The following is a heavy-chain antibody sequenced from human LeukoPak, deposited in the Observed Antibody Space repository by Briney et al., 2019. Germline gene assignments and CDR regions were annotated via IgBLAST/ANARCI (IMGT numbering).Heavy chain of an antibody. J-gene: IGHJ6*02. D-gene: IGHD6-13*01. Sequence: PSETLSLTCTVSGYSITTFYWSWIRQPPGKGLEWIGSIYYSGSTNYNPSLKSRVTISIDTSNNQFSLRLSSVTAADTAVYYCARSHSEYGMDVWGQGTTVTVSS. CDR2: IYYSGST. CDR3: ARSHSEYGMDV. CDR1: GYSITTFY. V-gene: IGHV4-59*01.